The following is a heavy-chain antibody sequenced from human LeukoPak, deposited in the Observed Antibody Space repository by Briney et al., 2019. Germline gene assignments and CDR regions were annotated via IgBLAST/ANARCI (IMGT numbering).Heavy chain of an antibody. J-gene: IGHJ4*02. D-gene: IGHD6-13*01. CDR3: ARTRGIAAYFDY. CDR1: GYTFTGYY. Sequence: ASVKVSCKASGYTFTGYYMHWVRQAPGQGLEWMGWINPNSGGTNYAQKFQGRVTMTRDTSISTAYMELSRLRSDDTAVYYCARTRGIAAYFDYWGQGTLVTVSS. V-gene: IGHV1-2*02. CDR2: INPNSGGT.